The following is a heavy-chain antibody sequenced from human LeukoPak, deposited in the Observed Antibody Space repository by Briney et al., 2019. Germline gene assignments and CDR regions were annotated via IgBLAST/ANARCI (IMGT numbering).Heavy chain of an antibody. CDR3: ARGWSYYDILTGHYYMDV. V-gene: IGHV3-11*01. Sequence: GGSLRLSCAAPGFTFSDYYMSWIRQAPGKGLEWVSYISSSGSTIYYADSVKGRFTISRDNAKNSLYLQMNSLRAEDTAVYYCARGWSYYDILTGHYYMDVWGKGTTVTISS. J-gene: IGHJ6*03. CDR1: GFTFSDYY. CDR2: ISSSGSTI. D-gene: IGHD3-9*01.